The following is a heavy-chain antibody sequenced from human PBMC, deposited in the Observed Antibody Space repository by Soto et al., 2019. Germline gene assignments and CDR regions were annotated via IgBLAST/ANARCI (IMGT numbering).Heavy chain of an antibody. J-gene: IGHJ6*03. CDR2: IYSGGST. D-gene: IGHD4-17*01. Sequence: TGGSLRLSCAASGFTVSSNYMSWVRQAPGKGLEWVSVIYSGGSTYYADSVKGRFTISRDNSKNTLYLQMNSLRAEDTAVYYCARETTTVSYYYMDVWGKGTTVTVSS. CDR3: ARETTTVSYYYMDV. V-gene: IGHV3-66*01. CDR1: GFTVSSNY.